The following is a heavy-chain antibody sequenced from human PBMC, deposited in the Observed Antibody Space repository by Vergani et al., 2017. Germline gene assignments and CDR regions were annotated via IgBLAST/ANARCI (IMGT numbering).Heavy chain of an antibody. J-gene: IGHJ4*02. D-gene: IGHD3-10*01. CDR2: ISGSGGST. V-gene: IGHV3-23*04. CDR3: AKDPSAYGSGSYFYY. Sequence: VQLVESGGGLVKPGGSLRLSCGASGFTFSSYAMSWVRQAPGKGLEWVSAISGSGGSTYYADSVKGRFTISRDNSKNTLYLQMNSLRAEDTAVYYCAKDPSAYGSGSYFYYWGQGTLVTVSS. CDR1: GFTFSSYA.